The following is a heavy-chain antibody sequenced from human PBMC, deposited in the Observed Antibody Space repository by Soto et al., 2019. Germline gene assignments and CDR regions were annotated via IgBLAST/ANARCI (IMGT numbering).Heavy chain of an antibody. J-gene: IGHJ5*02. CDR2: ISPGSRYP. D-gene: IGHD2-15*01. Sequence: LXLSCACSGFTFGDPYMSWIRQAPGKGLEWLSYISPGSRYPAYADSVKGRFTISRDNAKRSLYLQMMSLTAEDTAIYYCVRGGGGGLFDPWGQGTMVTVSS. CDR3: VRGGGGGLFDP. V-gene: IGHV3-11*06. CDR1: GFTFGDPY.